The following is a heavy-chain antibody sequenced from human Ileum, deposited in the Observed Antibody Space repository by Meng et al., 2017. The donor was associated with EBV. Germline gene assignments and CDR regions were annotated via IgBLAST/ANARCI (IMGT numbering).Heavy chain of an antibody. Sequence: QVRLQESGPGLLKPSETLSLTCAVSGGSISRSDWWSWVRQPPGKGLEWIGETSHSGSTNYSPSLKSRVTISLDKSKNQLSLKLNSVTAADTAVYYCASSDYYRSDYWGQGTLVTVSS. CDR1: GGSISRSDW. CDR2: TSHSGST. D-gene: IGHD3-22*01. J-gene: IGHJ4*02. CDR3: ASSDYYRSDY. V-gene: IGHV4-4*02.